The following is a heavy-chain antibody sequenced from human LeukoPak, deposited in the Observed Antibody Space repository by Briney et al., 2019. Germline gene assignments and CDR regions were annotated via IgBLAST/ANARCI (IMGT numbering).Heavy chain of an antibody. Sequence: GESLKISCKGSGYSFTSYWVSWVRQMPGKGLEWMGRIDPSDSYTNYSPSFQGHVTISADKSISTAYLQWSSLKASDTAMYYCARHEENYSNQNWFDPWGQGTLVTVFS. CDR2: IDPSDSYT. CDR1: GYSFTSYW. D-gene: IGHD4-11*01. V-gene: IGHV5-10-1*01. J-gene: IGHJ5*02. CDR3: ARHEENYSNQNWFDP.